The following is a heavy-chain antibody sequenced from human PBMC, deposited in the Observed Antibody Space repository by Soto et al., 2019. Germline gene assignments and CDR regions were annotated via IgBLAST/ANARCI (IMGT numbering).Heavy chain of an antibody. D-gene: IGHD5-18*01. J-gene: IGHJ3*02. Sequence: EVQLVESGGGLVQPGGSLRLSCAASGFTFSSYWMSWVRQAPGKGLEWVANIKQDGSEKYYVDSVKGRFTISRDNAKNSLYLQMTSLRAEDTAVYYCARDWIEFGAYGYSVLPGDLREHDAFDIWGQGTMVTVSS. CDR2: IKQDGSEK. V-gene: IGHV3-7*01. CDR1: GFTFSSYW. CDR3: ARDWIEFGAYGYSVLPGDLREHDAFDI.